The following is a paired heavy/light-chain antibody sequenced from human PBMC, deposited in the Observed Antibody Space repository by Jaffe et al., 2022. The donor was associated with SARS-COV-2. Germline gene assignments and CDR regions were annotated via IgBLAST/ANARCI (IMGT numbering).Heavy chain of an antibody. Sequence: QVQLQESGPGLVKPSQTLALTCTVSGGAIASGSFYWSWIRQPAGKGLEWIGRVYTSGSTNYNPSFKGRVTISVDTSKNQFSLKLRSVTAADTAVFYCARETRDGTPNSFDIWGQGTMVTVSS. CDR3: ARETRDGTPNSFDI. CDR2: VYTSGST. J-gene: IGHJ3*02. CDR1: GGAIASGSFY. D-gene: IGHD6-13*01. V-gene: IGHV4-61*02.
Light chain of an antibody. Sequence: DIQMTQSPSSLSASVGDSVTITCRASQSISGYLNWYQHKPGRAPKLLISAASSLQSGVPSRFSGSGSGTDFTLTISGLQPEDFATFYCQQSYTTPWTFGQGTKVEIK. J-gene: IGKJ1*01. CDR1: QSISGY. V-gene: IGKV1-39*01. CDR2: AAS. CDR3: QQSYTTPWT.